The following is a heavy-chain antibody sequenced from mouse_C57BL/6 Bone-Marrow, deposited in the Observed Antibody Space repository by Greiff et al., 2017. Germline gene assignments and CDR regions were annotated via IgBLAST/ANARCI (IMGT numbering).Heavy chain of an antibody. D-gene: IGHD1-1*01. CDR3: ARRGVVGYFDY. CDR2: IYPGGGDT. J-gene: IGHJ2*01. Sequence: QVQLQQSGPELVKPGASVKISCKASGYAFSSSWMTWVKQRPGKGLEWIGRIYPGGGDTNYNVKFKGKATLTADKSTSTAYMQLSSLTSEDSAVYFCARRGVVGYFDYWGQGTTLTVSS. CDR1: GYAFSSSW. V-gene: IGHV1-82*01.